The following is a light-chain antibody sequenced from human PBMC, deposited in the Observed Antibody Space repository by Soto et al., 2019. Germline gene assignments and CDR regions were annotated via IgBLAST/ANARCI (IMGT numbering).Light chain of an antibody. V-gene: IGLV1-44*01. CDR1: SSNIGSNT. J-gene: IGLJ1*01. CDR2: TNS. CDR3: AAWDDSLNGLV. Sequence: QSVLTQPPSASGTPGQRVTISCSGSSSNIGSNTVKWYQHLPGTAPKLLIYTNSQRPSGVPDRFSGSKSSTSASLAIGGLQSEDEADYYCAAWDDSLNGLVFGTGTKLTVL.